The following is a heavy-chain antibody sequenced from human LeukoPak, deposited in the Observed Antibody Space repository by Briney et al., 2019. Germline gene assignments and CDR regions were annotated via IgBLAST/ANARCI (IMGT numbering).Heavy chain of an antibody. CDR1: GFTFNYAW. V-gene: IGHV3-15*04. Sequence: GGSLRLSCAASGFTFNYAWMSWVRQVPGKGLEWVGQTVSEIDGGTTDYAAPVKGRFTISRDDSKSTLYLQMNSLKIKDTAVYYCTTDEDWNYARKDVWGQGATVIVSS. J-gene: IGHJ6*02. CDR3: TTDEDWNYARKDV. D-gene: IGHD1-7*01. CDR2: TVSEIDGGTT.